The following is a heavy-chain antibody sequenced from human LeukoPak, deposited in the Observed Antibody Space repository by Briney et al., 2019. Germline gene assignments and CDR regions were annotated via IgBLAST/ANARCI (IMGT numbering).Heavy chain of an antibody. J-gene: IGHJ4*02. D-gene: IGHD5/OR15-5a*01. CDR3: AILGDTLSTVRHCDY. CDR2: IFYSGNT. V-gene: IGHV4-59*04. CDR1: GGSISIYY. Sequence: SETLSLTYTVSGGSISIYYWGWIRQPPGKGLEWIGCIFYSGNTYYNPSLKSRVTLSVDTSENQFSLKVTSVTAADTAVYYCAILGDTLSTVRHCDYWGEGTLVGDSS.